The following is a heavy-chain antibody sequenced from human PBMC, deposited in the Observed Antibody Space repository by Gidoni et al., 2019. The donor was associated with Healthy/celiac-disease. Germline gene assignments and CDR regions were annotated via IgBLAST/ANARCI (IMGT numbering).Heavy chain of an antibody. J-gene: IGHJ5*02. V-gene: IGHV3-21*01. CDR2: ISSNSSYI. CDR3: ASTFLTGYSP. CDR1: GFTFSSYS. Sequence: EVQLVESGGGLVKPGGSLRVSCAASGFTFSSYSMNWVRQAPGKGLEWVSSISSNSSYIYYADSVKGRFTISRDNAKNSLYLKMNSLGAEYTAVYYCASTFLTGYSPWGQGTLVTVSS. D-gene: IGHD3-9*01.